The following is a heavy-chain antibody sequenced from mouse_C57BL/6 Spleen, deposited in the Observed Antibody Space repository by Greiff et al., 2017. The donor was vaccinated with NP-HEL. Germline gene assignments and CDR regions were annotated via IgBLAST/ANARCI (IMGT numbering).Heavy chain of an antibody. CDR2: ISSGGSYT. Sequence: EVKLMESGGDLVKPGGSLKLSCAASGFTFSSYGMSWVRQTPDKRLEWVATISSGGSYTYYPDSVKGRFTISRDNAKNTLYLQMSSLKSEDTAMYYCARQGGGFSWFAYWGQGTLVTVSA. D-gene: IGHD3-2*02. CDR3: ARQGGGFSWFAY. CDR1: GFTFSSYG. J-gene: IGHJ3*01. V-gene: IGHV5-6*01.